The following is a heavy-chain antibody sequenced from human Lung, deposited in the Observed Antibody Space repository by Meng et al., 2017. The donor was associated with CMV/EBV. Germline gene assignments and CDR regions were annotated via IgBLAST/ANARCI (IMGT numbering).Heavy chain of an antibody. D-gene: IGHD1-14*01. CDR1: GWSISGYY. Sequence: SETLSLXCSVSGWSISGYYWSWVRQPPGKGLEYIGYVHYTGTTNYSPSLKGRVSISVDRARNQFSLKLTSVTAADTAVYFCAGPDEAGNTPHDIFDIWGQGTXVTVSS. CDR3: AGPDEAGNTPHDIFDI. V-gene: IGHV4-59*01. CDR2: VHYTGTT. J-gene: IGHJ3*02.